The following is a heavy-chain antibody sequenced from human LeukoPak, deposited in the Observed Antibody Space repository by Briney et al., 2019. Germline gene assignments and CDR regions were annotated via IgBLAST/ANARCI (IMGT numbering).Heavy chain of an antibody. J-gene: IGHJ4*02. CDR1: GFTFSSYS. CDR2: ISSSSSYK. D-gene: IGHD1-1*01. Sequence: GSLRLSCVASGFTFSSYSMNWVRQAPGKGLEWVSSISSSSSYKYYTDSVKGRFTISRDNAKNSLYLQMNSLRAEDTAVYYCARSAAGTYYWGQGTLVTVSS. CDR3: ARSAAGTYY. V-gene: IGHV3-21*01.